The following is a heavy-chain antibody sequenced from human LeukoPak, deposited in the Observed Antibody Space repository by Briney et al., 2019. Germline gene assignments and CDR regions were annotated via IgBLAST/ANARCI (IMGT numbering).Heavy chain of an antibody. CDR2: IYHSGST. V-gene: IGHV4-30-2*01. J-gene: IGHJ4*02. CDR1: GGSISSGGYS. CDR3: ARFPDRDSSGYYGGDYFDY. Sequence: SQTLSLTCAVSGGSISSGGYSWSWIRQPPGKGLEWIGYIYHSGSTYYNPSLKSRVTISVDRSKNQFSLKLSSVTAADTAVYYCARFPDRDSSGYYGGDYFDYWGQGTLVTVSS. D-gene: IGHD3-22*01.